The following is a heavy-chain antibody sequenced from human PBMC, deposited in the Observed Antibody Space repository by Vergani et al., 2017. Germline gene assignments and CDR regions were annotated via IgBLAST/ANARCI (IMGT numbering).Heavy chain of an antibody. CDR3: AKLPSGRIVGPLYYFDS. Sequence: EVQLLESGGGSAQPGESLRLSCVASGFTFTAHGLNWVRQAPGKGLEWVSGISGQNFRTHYADSVKGRFTIFRDNSKNTLYLQMNSLRAEDTAVYYCAKLPSGRIVGPLYYFDSWGQGTLVTVSS. D-gene: IGHD1-26*01. CDR1: GFTFTAHG. J-gene: IGHJ4*02. V-gene: IGHV3-23*01. CDR2: ISGQNFRT.